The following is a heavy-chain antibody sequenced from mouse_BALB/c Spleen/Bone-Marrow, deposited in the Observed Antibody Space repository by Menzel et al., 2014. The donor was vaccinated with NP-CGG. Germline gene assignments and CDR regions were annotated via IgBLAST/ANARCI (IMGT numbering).Heavy chain of an antibody. J-gene: IGHJ2*01. Sequence: QVQLQQSGAELAKPGASVKMSCKASGYTFTSYWMHWVKQRPGQGLEWIGYINPSTGYTEYNQKFKDKATLTADKSSSTAYMQLSSLTSEDSAVYYCARERYAGYYFDSCGQGTTLTVSS. D-gene: IGHD2-3*01. V-gene: IGHV1-7*01. CDR1: GYTFTSYW. CDR3: ARERYAGYYFDS. CDR2: INPSTGYT.